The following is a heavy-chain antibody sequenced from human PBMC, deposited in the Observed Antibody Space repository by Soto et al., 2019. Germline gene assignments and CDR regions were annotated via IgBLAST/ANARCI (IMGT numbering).Heavy chain of an antibody. D-gene: IGHD3-22*01. Sequence: SETLSLTCTVSGGSISSYYWSWIRQPPGKGLEWIGYIYYSGSTNYNPSLKSRVTISVDTSKNQFSLKLSSVTAADTAVYYCARLLYDSSAPYFQHWGQGTLVTVS. CDR1: GGSISSYY. V-gene: IGHV4-59*01. CDR2: IYYSGST. J-gene: IGHJ1*01. CDR3: ARLLYDSSAPYFQH.